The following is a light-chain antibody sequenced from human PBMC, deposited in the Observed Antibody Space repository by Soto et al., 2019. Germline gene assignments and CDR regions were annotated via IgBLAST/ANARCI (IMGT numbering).Light chain of an antibody. Sequence: DIHMTQSPSTLSASVGDRVTITCRASQSISLWLAWYQQKPGKAPNLLIYKTSSLETGVPSRFSGSGSGTEFTLTISSLQPDDFATYDCQHYKDYSWTFGQGTKVEVK. V-gene: IGKV1-5*03. J-gene: IGKJ1*01. CDR3: QHYKDYSWT. CDR1: QSISLW. CDR2: KTS.